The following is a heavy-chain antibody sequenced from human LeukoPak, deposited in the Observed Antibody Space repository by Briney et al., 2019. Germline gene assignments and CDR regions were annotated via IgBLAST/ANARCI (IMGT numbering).Heavy chain of an antibody. V-gene: IGHV1-8*01. CDR2: MNPNSGNT. J-gene: IGHJ5*02. CDR3: ARSQWDIAAAAWFDP. D-gene: IGHD6-13*01. Sequence: ASVKVSCKASGYTFTSYDINWVRQATGQGLEWMGWMNPNSGNTGYAQKFQGRVTMTRNTSISTAYMELSSLRSEDTAVYYCARSQWDIAAAAWFDPWGQGTLVTASS. CDR1: GYTFTSYD.